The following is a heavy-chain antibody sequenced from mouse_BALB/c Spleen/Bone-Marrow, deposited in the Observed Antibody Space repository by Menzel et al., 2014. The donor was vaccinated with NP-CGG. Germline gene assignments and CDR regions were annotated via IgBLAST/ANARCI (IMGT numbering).Heavy chain of an antibody. CDR2: INPARRTI. V-gene: IGHV4-1*02. CDR1: GIDFSRYW. J-gene: IGHJ1*01. D-gene: IGHD1-1*01. CDR3: ARLNYYGNLFV. Sequence: EVKLVDSGGGLEQTGGSLKLACAASGIDFSRYWMSWVSMGPGTGLVWFGEINPARRTINYPPSRKDKFNISRDNAKNTLYLQMSKVISEDTALYYCARLNYYGNLFVWGAGTTVTGSS.